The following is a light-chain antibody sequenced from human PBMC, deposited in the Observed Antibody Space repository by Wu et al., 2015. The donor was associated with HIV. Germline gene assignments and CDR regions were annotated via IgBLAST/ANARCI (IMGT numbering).Light chain of an antibody. J-gene: IGKJ2*01. V-gene: IGKV3-15*01. CDR1: HNIYSN. Sequence: DIVMTQSPATLSVSPGGTGTLSCRASHNIYSNLAWYQHKPGQSPRLLIYGSSTRATGIPDRFSGSGSGTEFTLTINSMESEDFGIYYCQQYNNWPGTFGLGDQ. CDR2: GSS. CDR3: QQYNNWPGT.